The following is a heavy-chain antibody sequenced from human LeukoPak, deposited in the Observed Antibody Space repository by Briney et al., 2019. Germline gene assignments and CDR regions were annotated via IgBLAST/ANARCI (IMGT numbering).Heavy chain of an antibody. V-gene: IGHV1-2*02. J-gene: IGHJ4*02. CDR3: ARWYYYDSSGHEGGD. D-gene: IGHD3-22*01. CDR2: INPNSGGT. CDR1: GYTFTGYY. Sequence: ASVKVSCKASGYTFTGYYMHWVQQAPGQGLEWMGWINPNSGGTNYAQKFQGRVTMTRDTSISTAYMELSRLRSDDTALYYCARWYYYDSSGHEGGDWGQGTPVTVSS.